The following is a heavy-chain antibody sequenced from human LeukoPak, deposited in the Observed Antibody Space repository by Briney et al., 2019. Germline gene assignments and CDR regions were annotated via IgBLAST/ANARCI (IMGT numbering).Heavy chain of an antibody. V-gene: IGHV4-39*01. D-gene: IGHD1-1*01. CDR2: INYSGTT. J-gene: IGHJ4*02. Sequence: SETLSLTCTVSGGSISSSSYSWGWIRQLPGKGLEWIGSINYSGTTYYKSSLKSRVTISVDTSKNQFSLKVRTVTAADTAVYHCARLGAQLEVGGLPWVYWGQGTLVTVSS. CDR1: GGSISSSSYS. CDR3: ARLGAQLEVGGLPWVY.